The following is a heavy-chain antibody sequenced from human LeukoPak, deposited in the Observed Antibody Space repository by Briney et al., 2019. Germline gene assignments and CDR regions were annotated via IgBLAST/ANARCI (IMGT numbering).Heavy chain of an antibody. D-gene: IGHD2-2*01. Sequence: SETLSLTCTVSGGSISSYYWSWIRQPPGKGLEWIGYIYYSGSTNYNPSLKSRVTISVDTSKNQFSLKLSSVTAADTAVYYCARRLGYCSSTSCLGVDYWGQRTLVTVSS. CDR2: IYYSGST. V-gene: IGHV4-59*12. CDR3: ARRLGYCSSTSCLGVDY. CDR1: GGSISSYY. J-gene: IGHJ4*02.